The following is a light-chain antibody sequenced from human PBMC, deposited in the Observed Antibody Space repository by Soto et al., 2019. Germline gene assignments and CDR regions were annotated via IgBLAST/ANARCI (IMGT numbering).Light chain of an antibody. CDR3: SSYAGRNNLV. V-gene: IGLV2-8*01. CDR2: EVS. J-gene: IGLJ2*01. CDR1: SSDVGGYNY. Sequence: QSALTQPPSASGSPGQSVTISCTGTSSDVGGYNYVSWYQQHPGKAPKLIIYEVSKRPSGVPDRFSGSKFGNTASLTVSGLQAEDEADYYCSSYAGRNNLVFGGGTKLTVL.